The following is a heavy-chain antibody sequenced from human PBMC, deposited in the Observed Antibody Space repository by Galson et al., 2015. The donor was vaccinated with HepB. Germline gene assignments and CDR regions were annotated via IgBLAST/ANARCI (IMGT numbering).Heavy chain of an antibody. Sequence: SVKVSCKASGYTFTSYAMHWVRRAPGQRLEWMGWINAGNGNTKYSQKFQGRVTITRDTSASTAYMELSSLRSEDTAVYYCASARGGRGYSYGSFDYWGQGTLVTVSS. J-gene: IGHJ4*02. CDR1: GYTFTSYA. V-gene: IGHV1-3*01. D-gene: IGHD5-18*01. CDR2: INAGNGNT. CDR3: ASARGGRGYSYGSFDY.